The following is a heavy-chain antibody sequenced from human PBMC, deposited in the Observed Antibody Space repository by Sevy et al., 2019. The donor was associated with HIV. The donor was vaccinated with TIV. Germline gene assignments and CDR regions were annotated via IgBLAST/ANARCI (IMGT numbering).Heavy chain of an antibody. Sequence: SETLSLTCTVSGGSISSSSYYWGWIRQPPGKGLEWIGSIYYSGSTYYNPSLKSRVTISVDTSKNQFSLKLSSMTAADTAVYYCARYSSYSSSPGDWFDPWGQGTLVTVSS. CDR2: IYYSGST. CDR1: GGSISSSSYY. D-gene: IGHD6-6*01. J-gene: IGHJ5*02. CDR3: ARYSSYSSSPGDWFDP. V-gene: IGHV4-39*01.